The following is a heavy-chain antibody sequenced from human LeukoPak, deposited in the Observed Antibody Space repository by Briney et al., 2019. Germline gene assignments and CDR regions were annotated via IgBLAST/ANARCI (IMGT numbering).Heavy chain of an antibody. CDR1: GFTFSSYS. V-gene: IGHV3-21*01. CDR3: ARERQQLVLIDY. J-gene: IGHJ4*02. D-gene: IGHD6-13*01. CDR2: ISSSSSYI. Sequence: GGSLRLSCAASGFTFSSYSMNWVRQAPGKGLEWVSSISSSSSYIYYADSVKGRFTISRDNAKNSLYLQMNSLRAEDTAVYYCARERQQLVLIDYWGQGILVTVSS.